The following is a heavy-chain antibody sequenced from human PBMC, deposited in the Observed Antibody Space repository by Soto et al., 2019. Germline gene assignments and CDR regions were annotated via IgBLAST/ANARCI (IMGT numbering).Heavy chain of an antibody. CDR2: IYHSGST. CDR3: ARIYYGSGSYGYYYYGMDV. D-gene: IGHD3-10*01. Sequence: PSETLSLTCSFSGDSVTSHYLTWIRQSPEKGLEWIGEIYHSGSTHYNPSLKSRVTISVDKSKNQFSLKLSSVTAADTAVYYCARIYYGSGSYGYYYYGMDVWGQGTTVTVSS. J-gene: IGHJ6*02. CDR1: GDSVTSHY. V-gene: IGHV4-59*02.